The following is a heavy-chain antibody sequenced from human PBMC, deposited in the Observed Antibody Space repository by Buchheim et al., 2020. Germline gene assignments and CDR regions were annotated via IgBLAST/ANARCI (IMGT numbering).Heavy chain of an antibody. V-gene: IGHV1-46*01. CDR2: INPDGGDT. CDR3: ERAEDQDFDS. Sequence: QVHLVQSGAEVKQPGASVKVSCQASGYTFINYYMHWVRQAPEQGLEGMGIINPDGGDTNYTQSLQGRPTMTRDTSTNTLYMELTSLIPEYTAIYYCERAEDQDFDSWGQGT. CDR1: GYTFINYY. J-gene: IGHJ4*02.